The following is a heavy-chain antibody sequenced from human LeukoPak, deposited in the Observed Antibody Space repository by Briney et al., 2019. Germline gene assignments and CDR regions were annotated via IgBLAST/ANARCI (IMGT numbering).Heavy chain of an antibody. J-gene: IGHJ4*02. CDR3: ARGHSDDVGQWLPFDY. CDR2: INHSGST. CDR1: GGSFSGYY. D-gene: IGHD6-19*01. Sequence: SETLSLTCAVYGGSFSGYYWSWIRQPPGKGLERIGEINHSGSTNYNPSLKSRVTISVDTSKNQFSLKLSSVTAADTAVYYCARGHSDDVGQWLPFDYWGQGTLVTVSS. V-gene: IGHV4-34*01.